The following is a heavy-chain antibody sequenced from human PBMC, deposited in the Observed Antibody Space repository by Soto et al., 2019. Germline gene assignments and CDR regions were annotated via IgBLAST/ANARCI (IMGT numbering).Heavy chain of an antibody. J-gene: IGHJ4*02. CDR2: IYYSGST. Sequence: QLQLQESGPGLVKPSETLSLTCTVSGGSISSSSYYWGWIRQPPGKGLEWIGSIYYSGSTYYNPSLKSRVTISVDTSKNQFSLKLSSVTAADTAVYYCARHSHGIPFDWLFQFPPYFDYWGQGTLVTVSS. V-gene: IGHV4-39*01. CDR3: ARHSHGIPFDWLFQFPPYFDY. CDR1: GGSISSSSYY. D-gene: IGHD3-9*01.